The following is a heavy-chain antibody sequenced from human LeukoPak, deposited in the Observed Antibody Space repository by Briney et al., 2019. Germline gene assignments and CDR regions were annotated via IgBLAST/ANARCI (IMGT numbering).Heavy chain of an antibody. J-gene: IGHJ3*02. D-gene: IGHD3-10*01. Sequence: EASVKVPCKASGYTFTGYYMHWVRQAPGQGLEWMGWINPNSGGTNYAQKFQGRVTMTRDTSISTAYMELSRLRSDDTAVYYCARPRFWFGELLEAFDIWGQGTMVTVSS. CDR3: ARPRFWFGELLEAFDI. V-gene: IGHV1-2*02. CDR2: INPNSGGT. CDR1: GYTFTGYY.